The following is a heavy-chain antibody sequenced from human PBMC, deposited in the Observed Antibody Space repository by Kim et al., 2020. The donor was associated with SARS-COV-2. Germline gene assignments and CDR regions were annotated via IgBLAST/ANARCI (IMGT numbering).Heavy chain of an antibody. V-gene: IGHV1-69*13. J-gene: IGHJ5*02. CDR1: GGTFSSYA. CDR3: ARENSITMLGGLDP. D-gene: IGHD3-10*02. Sequence: SVKVSCKASGGTFSSYAISWVRQAPGQGLEWMGGIIPIFGTANYAQKFQGRVTITADESTSTAYMELSSLRSEDTAVYYCARENSITMLGGLDPWGQGTLVTVSS. CDR2: IIPIFGTA.